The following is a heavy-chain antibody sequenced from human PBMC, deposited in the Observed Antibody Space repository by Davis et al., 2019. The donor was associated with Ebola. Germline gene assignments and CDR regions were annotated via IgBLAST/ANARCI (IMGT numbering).Heavy chain of an antibody. V-gene: IGHV3-74*01. J-gene: IGHJ4*02. D-gene: IGHD3-3*01. CDR2: INTDGSFT. CDR1: GFTFSSYW. Sequence: GESLKISCAASGFTFSSYWMHWVRQPPGKGLVWVSRINTDGSFTDYADSVKGRFTISRDNARNTVSLQMNSLRPEDTAVYYCAKDARGSEYYDYFDQWGQGTLVTVSS. CDR3: AKDARGSEYYDYFDQ.